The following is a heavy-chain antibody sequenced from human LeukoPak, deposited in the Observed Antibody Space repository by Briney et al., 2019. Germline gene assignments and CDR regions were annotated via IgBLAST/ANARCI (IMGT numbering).Heavy chain of an antibody. V-gene: IGHV4-34*12. CDR3: AGYSGSPRYFDY. CDR2: IIHSGST. Sequence: SETLSLTCAVYGGSFSGYYWSWIRQTPGKGLEWIGEIIHSGSTNYSPSLKSRVTISLDTTKSQFSLRLTSVTAADTAVYYCAGYSGSPRYFDYWGQGTLVTVSS. CDR1: GGSFSGYY. D-gene: IGHD6-6*01. J-gene: IGHJ4*02.